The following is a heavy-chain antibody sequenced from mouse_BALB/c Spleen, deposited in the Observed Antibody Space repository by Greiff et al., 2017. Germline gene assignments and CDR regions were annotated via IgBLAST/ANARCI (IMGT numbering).Heavy chain of an antibody. V-gene: IGHV5-12-1*01. CDR3: ARQDYGSLAY. J-gene: IGHJ3*01. D-gene: IGHD1-1*01. CDR1: GFAFSSYD. CDR2: ISRGGGST. Sequence: EVKLVESGGGLVKPGGSLKLSCAASGFAFSSYDMSWVRQTPEKRLEWVAYISRGGGSTYYPDTVKGRFTISRDNAKNTLYLQMSSLKSEDTAMYYCARQDYGSLAYWGQGTLVTVSA.